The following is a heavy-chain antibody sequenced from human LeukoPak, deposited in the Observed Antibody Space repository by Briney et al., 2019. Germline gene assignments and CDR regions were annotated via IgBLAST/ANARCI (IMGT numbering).Heavy chain of an antibody. Sequence: SETLSLTCTVSGGPISGYSWTWIRQPPGQGLEWIGYFHNSITTSYNPSLTGRVTISVDTAMDQISLKLNSVTAADTAVYYCARGHLGLSPWGQGTLVTVSS. CDR2: FHNSITT. V-gene: IGHV4-59*01. D-gene: IGHD3-10*01. CDR1: GGPISGYS. CDR3: ARGHLGLSP. J-gene: IGHJ5*02.